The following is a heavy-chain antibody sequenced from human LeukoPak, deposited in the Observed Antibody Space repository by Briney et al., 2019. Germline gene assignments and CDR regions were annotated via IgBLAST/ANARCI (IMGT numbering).Heavy chain of an antibody. J-gene: IGHJ6*03. D-gene: IGHD3-9*01. CDR3: ARADWFTYYYYMDV. Sequence: SETLSLTCAVYGGSFSGYYWSWVRQAPGKGLEWIGRIYTSGSTNYNPSLKSRVTISVDTSKNQFSLKLSSVTAADTAVYYCARADWFTYYYYMDVWGKGTTVTVSS. V-gene: IGHV4-59*10. CDR1: GGSFSGYY. CDR2: IYTSGST.